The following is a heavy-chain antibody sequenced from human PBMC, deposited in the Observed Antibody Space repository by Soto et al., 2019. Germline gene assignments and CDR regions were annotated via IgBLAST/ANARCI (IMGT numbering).Heavy chain of an antibody. Sequence: QVQLQESGPGLVKPSETLSLTCTVSGGSISSYYWSWIRQPPGKGLEWIGYIYYSGSTNYNPSLKRRVTISVDTSKNQFSLKLSSVTAADTAVYYCARFGVYCSGGSCYYGWFDPWGQGTLVTVSS. V-gene: IGHV4-59*01. CDR3: ARFGVYCSGGSCYYGWFDP. D-gene: IGHD2-15*01. J-gene: IGHJ5*02. CDR1: GGSISSYY. CDR2: IYYSGST.